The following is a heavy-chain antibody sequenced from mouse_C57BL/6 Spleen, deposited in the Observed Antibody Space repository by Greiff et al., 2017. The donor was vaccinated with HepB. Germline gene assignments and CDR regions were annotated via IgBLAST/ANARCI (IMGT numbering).Heavy chain of an antibody. D-gene: IGHD2-3*01. V-gene: IGHV2-3*01. J-gene: IGHJ3*01. Sequence: VQLQQSGPGLVAPSQSLSITCTVSGFSLTSYGVSWVRQPPGKGLEWLGVIWGDGSTNYHSALISRLGISKDNSKSQVFLKLNSLQTDDTATYYCAQEEVYDGYYEAWFAYWGQGTLVTVSA. CDR2: IWGDGST. CDR1: GFSLTSYG. CDR3: AQEEVYDGYYEAWFAY.